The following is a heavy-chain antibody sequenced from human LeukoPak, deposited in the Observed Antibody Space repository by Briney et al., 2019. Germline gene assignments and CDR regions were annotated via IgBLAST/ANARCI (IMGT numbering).Heavy chain of an antibody. D-gene: IGHD5-12*01. CDR3: ARHRLVATTGVDY. CDR2: IYYSGST. CDR1: GGSISSSSYY. V-gene: IGHV4-39*01. Sequence: SETLSLTCTVSGGSISSSSYYWGWIRRPPGKGLEWIGSIYYSGSTYYNPSLKSRVTISVDTSKNQFSLKLSSVTAADTAVYYCARHRLVATTGVDYWGQGTLVTVSS. J-gene: IGHJ4*02.